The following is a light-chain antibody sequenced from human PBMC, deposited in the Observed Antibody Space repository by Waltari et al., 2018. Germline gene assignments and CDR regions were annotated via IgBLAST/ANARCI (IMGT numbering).Light chain of an antibody. CDR3: CSYAGSAISM. CDR2: DVN. V-gene: IGLV2-23*02. CDR1: SSDIGNYNL. Sequence: QSALTQTASVSGSPGQAITIPCSGTSSDIGNYNLVSWYQQHPGQAPTLIIYDVNKRPSGVSNRFSGSKSGNTAFLTISGLQSADEADYYCCSYAGSAISMFGGGTKVTVL. J-gene: IGLJ3*02.